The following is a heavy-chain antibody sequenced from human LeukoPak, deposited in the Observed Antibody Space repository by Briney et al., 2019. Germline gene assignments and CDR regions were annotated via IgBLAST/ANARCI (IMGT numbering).Heavy chain of an antibody. D-gene: IGHD3-10*01. CDR2: INHSGST. CDR1: GGSISSSSYY. Sequence: PSETLSLTCTVSGGSISSSSYYWSWIRQPPGKGLEWIGEINHSGSTNYNPSLKSRVTISVDTSKNQFSLKLSSVTAADTAVYYCARGLLGVNYYGSGSHTLDNWGQGTLVTVSS. J-gene: IGHJ4*02. V-gene: IGHV4-39*07. CDR3: ARGLLGVNYYGSGSHTLDN.